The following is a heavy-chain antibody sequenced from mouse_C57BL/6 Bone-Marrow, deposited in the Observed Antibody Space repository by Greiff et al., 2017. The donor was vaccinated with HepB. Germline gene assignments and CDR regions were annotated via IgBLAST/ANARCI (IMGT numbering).Heavy chain of an antibody. CDR2: IWRGGST. Sequence: VKLMESGPGLVQPSQILSITCTVSGFSLTSSGVHWVRQSPGKGLEWLGVIWRGGSTDYNAAFMSRLSITKDNSKSQVFFKMNSLQADDTAIYYCAKHYSNYAMDYWGQGTSVTVSS. CDR1: GFSLTSSG. V-gene: IGHV2-5*01. CDR3: AKHYSNYAMDY. D-gene: IGHD2-5*01. J-gene: IGHJ4*01.